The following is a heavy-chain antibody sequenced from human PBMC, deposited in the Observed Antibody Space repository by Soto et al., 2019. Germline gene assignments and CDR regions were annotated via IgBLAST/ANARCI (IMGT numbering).Heavy chain of an antibody. CDR3: ARHIPCKPCECSCDY. Sequence: SEILPLTCAVYGGAFRGYYRSCIRKQPGKGLEWIGEINHSGSTNYNPSLKSRVTISVDTSKNQFYLKLSSVTAADTAFYYFARHIPCKPCECSCDYWGQEPLVPVS. CDR2: INHSGST. J-gene: IGHJ4*02. V-gene: IGHV4-34*01. D-gene: IGHD2-21*01. CDR1: GGAFRGYY.